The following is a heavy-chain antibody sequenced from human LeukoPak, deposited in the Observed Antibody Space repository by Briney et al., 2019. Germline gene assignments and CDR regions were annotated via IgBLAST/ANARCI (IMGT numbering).Heavy chain of an antibody. D-gene: IGHD3-10*01. CDR1: GYTFTSYY. CDR3: ARDFTATMVRGVIITWWFDP. V-gene: IGHV1-46*01. CDR2: INPSGGST. J-gene: IGHJ5*02. Sequence: ASVKVSCKASGYTFTSYYMHWVRQAPGQGLEWMGIINPSGGSTSYAQKFQGRVTMTRDTSTSTVYMELSSLRSEDTAVYYCARDFTATMVRGVIITWWFDPWGQGTLVTVSS.